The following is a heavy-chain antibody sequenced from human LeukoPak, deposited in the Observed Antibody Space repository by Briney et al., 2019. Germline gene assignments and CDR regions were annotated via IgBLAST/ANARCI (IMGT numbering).Heavy chain of an antibody. CDR2: IKSKTDGGTT. Sequence: GGSLRLSCAASGFTFSNAWMSWARQAPGKGLEWVGRIKSKTDGGTTDYAAPVKGKFTISRDDSKNTLYLQMNSLKTEDTAVYYCTTDRYGSGSYGDYYYYYGMDVWGQGTTVTVSS. V-gene: IGHV3-15*01. J-gene: IGHJ6*02. D-gene: IGHD3-10*01. CDR3: TTDRYGSGSYGDYYYYYGMDV. CDR1: GFTFSNAW.